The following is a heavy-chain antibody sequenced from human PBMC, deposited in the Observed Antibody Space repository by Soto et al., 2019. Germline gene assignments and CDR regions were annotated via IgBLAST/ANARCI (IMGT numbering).Heavy chain of an antibody. Sequence: SETLSLTCTVSGASINSGDYYWSWVRQPPGKGLEWIGYIYYSGSTYYNPSLKSRVTISVDTSKNQFSLRLSSVTAADTAVYYCARVAGRALGYCSSTSCYPYGDWFDPWGQGTLVTVSS. CDR3: ARVAGRALGYCSSTSCYPYGDWFDP. CDR2: IYYSGST. J-gene: IGHJ5*02. D-gene: IGHD2-2*01. CDR1: GASINSGDYY. V-gene: IGHV4-30-4*02.